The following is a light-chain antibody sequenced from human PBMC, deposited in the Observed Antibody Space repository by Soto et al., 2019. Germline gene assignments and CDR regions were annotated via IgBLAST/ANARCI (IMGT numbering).Light chain of an antibody. J-gene: IGLJ2*01. CDR3: QSFDGSRVV. V-gene: IGLV1-40*01. CDR2: GDI. CDR1: SSNIGAGYD. Sequence: QAVVTQPPSVSGAPGQRVSISCTGSSSNIGAGYDVHWYQHLPSTAPKLLISGDINRPSGVPDRFSGSKSGTSASLAITGLQAEDEADYYCQSFDGSRVVFGGGTKLTVL.